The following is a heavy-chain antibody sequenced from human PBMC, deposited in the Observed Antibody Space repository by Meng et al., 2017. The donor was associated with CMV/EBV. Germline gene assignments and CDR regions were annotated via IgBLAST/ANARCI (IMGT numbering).Heavy chain of an antibody. CDR2: ISYDGSNK. CDR3: ARDIHGALDY. Sequence: VQLVASGGCVVQPGRSLRLSCAASGFTFRSYAMHWVRQAPGKGLEWVAVISYDGSNKYYADSVKGRFTISRDNSKNTLYLQMNSLRAEDTAVYYCARDIHGALDYWGQGTLVTVSS. CDR1: GFTFRSYA. V-gene: IGHV3-30-3*01. D-gene: IGHD4-17*01. J-gene: IGHJ4*02.